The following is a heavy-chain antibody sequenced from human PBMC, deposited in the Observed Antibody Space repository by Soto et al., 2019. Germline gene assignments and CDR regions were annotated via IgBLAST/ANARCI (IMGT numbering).Heavy chain of an antibody. CDR2: INQDGSDY. CDR3: ARTGDGHHDFLDY. Sequence: EVHLEESGGGLVQPGGSLRLSCAASGFTFSSYWMNWVRQAPGKGLEWVANINQDGSDYNLVASVKGRFTISRDNAKNSLFLQINALRVEDTAVYYCARTGDGHHDFLDYWGQGILVSVSS. J-gene: IGHJ4*02. D-gene: IGHD1-1*01. V-gene: IGHV3-7*01. CDR1: GFTFSSYW.